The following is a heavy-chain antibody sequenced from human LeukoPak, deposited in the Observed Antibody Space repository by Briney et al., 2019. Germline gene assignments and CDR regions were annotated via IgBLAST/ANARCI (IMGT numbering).Heavy chain of an antibody. J-gene: IGHJ4*02. D-gene: IGHD6-6*01. Sequence: PGGSLRLSCAASGFTFDDYGMSWVRQAPGKGLEWVSGINWNGGSTGYADSVKGRFTISRDNSKNTLYLQMNSLRAEDTAVYYCARDRLYSSSSEDHWGQGTLVTVSS. CDR2: INWNGGST. CDR1: GFTFDDYG. V-gene: IGHV3-20*04. CDR3: ARDRLYSSSSEDH.